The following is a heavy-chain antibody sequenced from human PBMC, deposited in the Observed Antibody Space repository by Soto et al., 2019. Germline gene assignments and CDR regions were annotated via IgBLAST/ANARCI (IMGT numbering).Heavy chain of an antibody. Sequence: GESLKLSCKGSGYSFTSYWIGWVRQMPGKGLEWMGIIYPGDSDTRYSPSFQGQVTISADKSISTAYLQWSSLKASDTAMYYCARHKPLTGGVVGAFDIWGQGTMVTVSS. D-gene: IGHD3-10*01. J-gene: IGHJ3*02. CDR3: ARHKPLTGGVVGAFDI. CDR1: GYSFTSYW. V-gene: IGHV5-51*01. CDR2: IYPGDSDT.